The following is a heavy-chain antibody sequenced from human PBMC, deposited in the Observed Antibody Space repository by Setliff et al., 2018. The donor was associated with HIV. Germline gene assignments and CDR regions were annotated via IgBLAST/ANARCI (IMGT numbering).Heavy chain of an antibody. CDR3: ARGDGYRANDAYYDTGMDV. CDR2: IYNSGYS. J-gene: IGHJ6*02. V-gene: IGHV4-59*01. CDR1: GAPISSYY. D-gene: IGHD5-12*01. Sequence: SETLSLTCKVSGAPISSYYWNWIRQPPGKGLEWIGYIYNSGYSNSKPSLKSRVTISLDTSKNQFSLKLGSVTAADTAVYYCARGDGYRANDAYYDTGMDVWGQGITVTVSS.